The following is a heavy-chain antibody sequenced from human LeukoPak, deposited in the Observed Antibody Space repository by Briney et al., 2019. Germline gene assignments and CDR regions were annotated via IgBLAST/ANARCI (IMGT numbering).Heavy chain of an antibody. J-gene: IGHJ4*02. Sequence: ASVKVSCKASGGTFSSYAISWVRQAPGQGLEWMGWTNPNSGGTNYAQKFQGRVTMTRDTSISTAYMELSRLRSDDTAVYYCARDLTGSKSQWGQGTLVTVSS. V-gene: IGHV1-2*02. CDR1: GGTFSSYA. CDR2: TNPNSGGT. CDR3: ARDLTGSKSQ. D-gene: IGHD1-26*01.